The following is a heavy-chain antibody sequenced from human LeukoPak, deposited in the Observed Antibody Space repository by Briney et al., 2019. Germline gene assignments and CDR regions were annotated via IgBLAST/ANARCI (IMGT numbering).Heavy chain of an antibody. V-gene: IGHV1-8*03. CDR2: MNPNSGNT. J-gene: IGHJ6*03. CDR3: ARGGYYYDSSGYYYVTNYYYYMDV. Sequence: ASVKVSCKASGYTFTSYDINWVRQATGQGREWMGWMNPNSGNTGYAQKFQGRVTITRNTSISTAYMELSSLRSEDTAVYYCARGGYYYDSSGYYYVTNYYYYMDVWGKGTAVTVSS. CDR1: GYTFTSYD. D-gene: IGHD3-22*01.